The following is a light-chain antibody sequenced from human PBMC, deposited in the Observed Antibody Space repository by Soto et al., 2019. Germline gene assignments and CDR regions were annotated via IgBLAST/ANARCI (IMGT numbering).Light chain of an antibody. CDR2: KAS. CDR1: QSISNW. CDR3: QQYNNYPYT. J-gene: IGKJ2*01. V-gene: IGKV1-5*03. Sequence: DIRMTQSPSTLSASVGDRVTITCRASQSISNWLAWYQQKPGKAPKLLIYKASSLESGVPSMFSGSGSGTEFTLTISSLQPDDFATYYCQQYNNYPYTFGQGTKLEIK.